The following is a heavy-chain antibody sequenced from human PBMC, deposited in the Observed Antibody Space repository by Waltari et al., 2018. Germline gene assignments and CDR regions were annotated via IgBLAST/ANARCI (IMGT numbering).Heavy chain of an antibody. CDR1: GYTFTSYY. CDR3: ARDGDCGCDCYLGY. J-gene: IGHJ4*02. V-gene: IGHV1-46*01. D-gene: IGHD2-21*01. CDR2: INPSGGST. Sequence: QVQLVQSGAEVKKPGASVKVSCKASGYTFTSYYMHWVRQAPGQGLEWMGIINPSGGSTSYDQKFQGRGTMTRDTSASTVYMELSSLRAEDTAVYYCARDGDCGCDCYLGYWGQGTLVTVSS.